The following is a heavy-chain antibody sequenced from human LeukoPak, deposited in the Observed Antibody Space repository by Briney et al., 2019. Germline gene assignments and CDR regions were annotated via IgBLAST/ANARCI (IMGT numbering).Heavy chain of an antibody. CDR2: IYYSGST. CDR1: GVSISSSSYY. D-gene: IGHD3-3*01. Sequence: TTSETLSLTCTVSGVSISSSSYYWGWIRQPPGKGLEWIGSIYYSGSTYYNPSLKSRVTISVDTSKNQFSLKLSSVTAADTAVYYCARHYDFWSGHSEYYFDYWGQGTLVTVSS. V-gene: IGHV4-39*01. CDR3: ARHYDFWSGHSEYYFDY. J-gene: IGHJ4*02.